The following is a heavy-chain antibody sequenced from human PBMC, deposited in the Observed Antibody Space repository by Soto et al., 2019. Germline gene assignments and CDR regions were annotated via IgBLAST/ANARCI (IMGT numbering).Heavy chain of an antibody. V-gene: IGHV3-30-3*01. J-gene: IGHJ4*02. D-gene: IGHD3-9*01. Sequence: QAQLVESGGGVVQPGRSLRLSCAASGFTFSSYAMHWVRQAPGKGLEWVAVISYDGSNKYDADSVKGRFTISRDNSKNTLYLQMKSLRAEDTAVYYCARDHFYRYFDWLFDYWGQGTLVTVSS. CDR2: ISYDGSNK. CDR3: ARDHFYRYFDWLFDY. CDR1: GFTFSSYA.